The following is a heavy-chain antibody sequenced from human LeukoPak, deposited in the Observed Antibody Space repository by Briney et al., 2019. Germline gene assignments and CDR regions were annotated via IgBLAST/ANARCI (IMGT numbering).Heavy chain of an antibody. CDR3: ARVGNYTDYAPDY. D-gene: IGHD4-17*01. V-gene: IGHV3-21*06. J-gene: IGHJ4*03. Sequence: PGGSLRLSCAASGITFSSHSLDWVRQAPGKGLERVSSISSTSRYTYYADSLKGRFTISRDNARNSLYLQVDSLRAEDTAIYYCARVGNYTDYAPDYSGLGTLVTVSS. CDR2: ISSTSRYT. CDR1: GITFSSHS.